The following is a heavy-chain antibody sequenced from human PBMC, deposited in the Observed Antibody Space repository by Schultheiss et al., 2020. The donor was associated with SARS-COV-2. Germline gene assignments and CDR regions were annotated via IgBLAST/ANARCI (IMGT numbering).Heavy chain of an antibody. CDR2: INPNSGGT. D-gene: IGHD1-26*01. J-gene: IGHJ6*02. CDR1: GYTFTGYY. V-gene: IGHV1-2*02. Sequence: ASVKVSCKASGYTFTGYYMHWVRQAPGQGLEWMGWINPNSGGTNYAQKFQGRVTMTRNTSISTAYMELSSLRSEDTAVYYCARTSSGSYSYYGMDVWGQGTTVTVSS. CDR3: ARTSSGSYSYYGMDV.